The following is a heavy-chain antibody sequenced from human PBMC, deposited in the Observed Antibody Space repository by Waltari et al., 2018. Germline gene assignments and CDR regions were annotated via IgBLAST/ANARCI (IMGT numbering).Heavy chain of an antibody. V-gene: IGHV4-59*01. D-gene: IGHD5-12*01. CDR3: ARGDSGYDLPDY. J-gene: IGHJ4*02. CDR2: IYYSGST. Sequence: QVQLQESGPGLVKPSETLSLTCTVSGGSISTYYWSWIRQPPGKGLEWIGYIYYSGSTNYNPSLKSRVTISVDTSKNQFSLKVSSVTAADTAVYYCARGDSGYDLPDYWGQGALVTVSS. CDR1: GGSISTYY.